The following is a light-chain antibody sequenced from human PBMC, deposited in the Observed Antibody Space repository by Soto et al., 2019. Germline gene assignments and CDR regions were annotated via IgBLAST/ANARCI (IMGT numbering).Light chain of an antibody. Sequence: QSVLTQPPSASGTPGQRVTISCSGSSSNIGGNAVNWYQQLPGTTPKLLIYSNNQRPSGVPDRFSGSKSGTSASLAISGLQSEDEADDYWAAWDDSLSGYGFGTGTKVTVL. CDR3: AAWDDSLSGYG. CDR2: SNN. CDR1: SSNIGGNA. V-gene: IGLV1-44*01. J-gene: IGLJ1*01.